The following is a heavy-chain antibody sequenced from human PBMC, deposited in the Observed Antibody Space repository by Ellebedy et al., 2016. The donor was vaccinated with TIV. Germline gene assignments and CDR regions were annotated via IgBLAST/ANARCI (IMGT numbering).Heavy chain of an antibody. V-gene: IGHV3-53*01. CDR3: AREEDNNNKHGMDV. CDR1: GFSVSNPY. CDR2: FYSCGPT. Sequence: GESLKISCAASGFSVSNPYLNWVRPAPGRGLEWVSVFYSCGPTYYIDSVKGRFTISRDSSKNMVFLQMNSLRAEDTAVYYCAREEDNNNKHGMDVWGQGTTVIVSS. D-gene: IGHD1/OR15-1a*01. J-gene: IGHJ6*02.